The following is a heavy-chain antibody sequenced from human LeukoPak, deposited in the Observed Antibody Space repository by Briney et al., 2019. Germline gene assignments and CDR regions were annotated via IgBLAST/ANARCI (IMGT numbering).Heavy chain of an antibody. CDR2: IYPGDSDT. D-gene: IGHD2-2*01. Sequence: GESLKISCKGSGYSFTNYWIGWVRQMPGEGLEWMGIIYPGDSDTRYSPCFQGQVTISADKSISTAYLQWSSLKASDTAVYYCASASLLWTIGYWGQGTLVTVSS. CDR3: ASASLLWTIGY. V-gene: IGHV5-51*01. J-gene: IGHJ4*02. CDR1: GYSFTNYW.